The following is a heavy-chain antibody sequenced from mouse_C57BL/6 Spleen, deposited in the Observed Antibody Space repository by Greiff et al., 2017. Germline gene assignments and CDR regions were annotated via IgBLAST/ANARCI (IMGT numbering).Heavy chain of an antibody. D-gene: IGHD2-5*01. Sequence: VQLQQPGAELVKPGASVKMSCKASGYTFTSYWITWVKQRPGQGLEWIGDIYPGSGSTNYNEKFKSKATLTVDTSSSTAYMQLSSLTSEDSAVYYCARYGAYSNYWYFDVWGTGTTVTVSS. CDR2: IYPGSGST. CDR1: GYTFTSYW. CDR3: ARYGAYSNYWYFDV. J-gene: IGHJ1*03. V-gene: IGHV1-55*01.